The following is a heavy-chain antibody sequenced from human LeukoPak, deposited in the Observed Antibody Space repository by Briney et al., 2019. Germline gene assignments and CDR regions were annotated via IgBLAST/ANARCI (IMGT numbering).Heavy chain of an antibody. J-gene: IGHJ4*02. CDR2: INPNSDFT. CDR3: ERAISAGSPITASDC. CDR1: GYTFTAYY. D-gene: IGHD2-15*01. V-gene: IGHV1-2*02. Sequence: ASVKVSCKTSGYTFTAYYMHWVRQAPGLELEWMGWINPNSDFTNFAQNFQGRVTMTSDTSISTAYMELSRLGSDDTAVYYCERAISAGSPITASDCWGQGTLVTVSS.